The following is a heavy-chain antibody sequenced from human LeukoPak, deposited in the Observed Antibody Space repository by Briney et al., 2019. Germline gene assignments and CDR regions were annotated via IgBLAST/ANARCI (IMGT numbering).Heavy chain of an antibody. J-gene: IGHJ4*02. D-gene: IGHD5-12*01. CDR2: IFYSGST. Sequence: PSETLSLTCSVSGGPIRNYYWSWIRQPPGKGLEWIGYIFYSGSTNNNPSLKSRVTISVDTSKNQFSLNLNSVTDADTAVYYCARGGSSGYDPFDYWGQGTLVTVSS. CDR3: ARGGSSGYDPFDY. V-gene: IGHV4-59*01. CDR1: GGPIRNYY.